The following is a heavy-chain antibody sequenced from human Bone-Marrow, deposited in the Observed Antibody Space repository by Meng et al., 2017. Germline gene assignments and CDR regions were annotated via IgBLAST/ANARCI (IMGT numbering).Heavy chain of an antibody. Sequence: VQLQQWGAGLLKPSETLSLTCAVFGGSLSGYYWNWFRQPPGKGLEWIGESDHFGNTIYNPSLKGRLTISVDTSKNQISLRLSSVIAADTAVYYCVYFWSGYFTSGQGTLVTVSS. V-gene: IGHV4-34*01. CDR3: VYFWSGYFT. D-gene: IGHD3-3*01. CDR2: SDHFGNT. J-gene: IGHJ5*02. CDR1: GGSLSGYY.